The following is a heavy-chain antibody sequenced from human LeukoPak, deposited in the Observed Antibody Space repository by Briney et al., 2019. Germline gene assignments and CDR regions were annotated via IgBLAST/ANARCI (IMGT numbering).Heavy chain of an antibody. CDR3: ARGSDTAAGLY. V-gene: IGHV4-34*01. CDR2: INHSGST. Sequence: KPSETRSLTCAVYGGAFSGYYWSWIRKPPGKGREWIGEINHSGSTNYNPSLNSRVSISVDSSKNQFSLKVSSVTAADTAVYYCARGSDTAAGLYWGQGTLVTVSS. D-gene: IGHD6-13*01. CDR1: GGAFSGYY. J-gene: IGHJ4*02.